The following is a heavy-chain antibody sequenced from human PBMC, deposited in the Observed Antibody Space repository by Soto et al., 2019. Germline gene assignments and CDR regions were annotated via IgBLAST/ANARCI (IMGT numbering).Heavy chain of an antibody. CDR3: ARILFGRSVAGGYFLMDV. J-gene: IGHJ6*03. D-gene: IGHD6-19*01. Sequence: SGPTLVNPTETLTLTCTVSGFSLSNGKVGVSWIRQPPGKALEWLAHIFSNDEKSYRTSLKSRLTISEDTSKSQVVLTMTNVDPVDTATYYCARILFGRSVAGGYFLMDVRGKGSSVTVS. CDR1: GFSLSNGKVG. CDR2: IFSNDEK. V-gene: IGHV2-26*01.